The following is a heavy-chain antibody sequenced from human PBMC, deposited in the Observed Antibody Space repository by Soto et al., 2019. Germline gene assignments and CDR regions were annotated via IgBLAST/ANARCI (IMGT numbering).Heavy chain of an antibody. CDR1: GFTFSSFG. J-gene: IGHJ5*02. CDR3: AKDKRLSPDGWFDP. CDR2: ISCNGSDK. Sequence: GGSLRLSCTASGFTFSSFGMHWVRQAPGKGLEWVAIISCNGSDKYYADSVKGRFTISRDNSKNTLYLQMNSLRAEDTAVYYCAKDKRLSPDGWFDPWGQGTLVTVSS. V-gene: IGHV3-30*18.